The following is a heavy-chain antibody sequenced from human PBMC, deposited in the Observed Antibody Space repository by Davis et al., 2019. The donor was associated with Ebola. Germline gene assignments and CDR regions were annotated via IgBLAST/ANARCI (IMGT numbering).Heavy chain of an antibody. CDR1: GFIFSSYA. CDR2: ISVRSIT. D-gene: IGHD4-17*01. CDR3: AKVHPPTTVTTGWFDP. J-gene: IGHJ5*02. V-gene: IGHV3-23*01. Sequence: PGGSLRLSCAASGFIFSSYAMSWVRQAPGKGLECVSSISVRSITYHADSVKGRFTISRDNSKNTLYLQMNSLRAEDTAVYYCAKVHPPTTVTTGWFDPWGQGTLVTVSS.